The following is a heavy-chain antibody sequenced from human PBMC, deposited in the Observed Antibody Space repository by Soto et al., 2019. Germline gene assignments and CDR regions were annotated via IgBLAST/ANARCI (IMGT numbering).Heavy chain of an antibody. J-gene: IGHJ6*02. V-gene: IGHV3-33*01. CDR2: IYYEGSNK. CDR3: ARRTGSGSSGVYGMDF. Sequence: QVQLVESGGGVVQPGGSLRLSCAASGFTFSGYAMHWVRQAPGKGLEWVAIIYYEGSNKFYADSVKGRFTISRDNSKNTLYLQMNSLRAEDTAVYYCARRTGSGSSGVYGMDFWGQGTTVTVSS. D-gene: IGHD3-22*01. CDR1: GFTFSGYA.